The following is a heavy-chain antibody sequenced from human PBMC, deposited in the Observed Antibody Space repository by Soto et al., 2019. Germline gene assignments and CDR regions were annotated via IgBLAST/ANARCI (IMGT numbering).Heavy chain of an antibody. CDR3: ATTGPY. CDR1: GFTFSSYG. CDR2: IWFDGSNK. V-gene: IGHV3-33*01. J-gene: IGHJ4*02. Sequence: GGSLRLSCAASGFTFSSYGMHWVRQAPGKGLEWVADIWFDGSNKFNADSEKGRFTISRDNSKNTVSLQMNSLRDEDSAAYYCATTGPYWGQGTLVTVSS.